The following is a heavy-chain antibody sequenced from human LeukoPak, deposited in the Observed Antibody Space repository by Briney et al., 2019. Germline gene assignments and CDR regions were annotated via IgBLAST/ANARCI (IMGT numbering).Heavy chain of an antibody. CDR3: PTDLGCSSPSCYGFDY. CDR1: GFTFSNAW. V-gene: IGHV3-15*01. CDR2: IKSKTDGGTT. D-gene: IGHD2-2*01. Sequence: GGSLRLSCAASGFTFSNAWMGWVRQAPGKGLEWGCRIKSKTDGGTTDYAATVKGRFTISRDDSKNTLYLPMNSVQTDATAEYYCPTDLGCSSPSCYGFDYWGQGTLVTVSS. J-gene: IGHJ4*02.